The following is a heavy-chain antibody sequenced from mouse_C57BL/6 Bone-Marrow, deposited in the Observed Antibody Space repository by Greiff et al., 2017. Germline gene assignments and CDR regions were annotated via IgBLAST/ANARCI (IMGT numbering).Heavy chain of an antibody. CDR3: ARKGTQATGCAY. CDR2: IDPSDSET. D-gene: IGHD3-2*02. J-gene: IGHJ3*01. Sequence: QVQLQQPGAELVRPGSSVKLSCKASGYTFTSYWMHWVKQRPIQGLEWIGNIDPSDSETHYTQQFKDKATLTVDKSSSTAYMQLSSLTSEDSAVYYCARKGTQATGCAYWGQGTLVTVSA. V-gene: IGHV1-52*01. CDR1: GYTFTSYW.